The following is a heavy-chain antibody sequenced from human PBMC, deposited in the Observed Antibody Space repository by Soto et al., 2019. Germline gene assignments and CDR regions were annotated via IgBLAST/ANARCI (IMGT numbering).Heavy chain of an antibody. J-gene: IGHJ5*02. CDR1: GGSVSSGSYH. CDR3: ARLSAAWFDP. CDR2: IYHSGST. D-gene: IGHD6-19*01. Sequence: QVQLQESGPGLVKPSETLSLTCTVSGGSVSSGSYHWGWIRQPPGKGLEWIGYIYHSGSTNYNPSLKSRVTMSVDTSKNQCSLSLTSVTAADTAVYYCARLSAAWFDPWGQGTLVTVAS. V-gene: IGHV4-61*01.